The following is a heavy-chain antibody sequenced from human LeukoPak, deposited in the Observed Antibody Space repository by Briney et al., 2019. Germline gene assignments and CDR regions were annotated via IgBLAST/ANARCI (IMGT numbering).Heavy chain of an antibody. V-gene: IGHV3-30-3*02. CDR1: GFTFSGYP. J-gene: IGHJ4*02. Sequence: PGGSLGLSCAASGFTFSGYPIHWVRQAPGKGLEWVAVISYDGSNKYYADSVKGRFTISRDNSKNTLYVRVNSLGTEDTAAYYCAKGSYYDSSGSFYFDYWGQGTLVTVSS. D-gene: IGHD3-22*01. CDR3: AKGSYYDSSGSFYFDY. CDR2: ISYDGSNK.